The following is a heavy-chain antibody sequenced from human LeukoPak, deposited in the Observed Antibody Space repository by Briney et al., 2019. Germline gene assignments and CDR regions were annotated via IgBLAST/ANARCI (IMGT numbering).Heavy chain of an antibody. J-gene: IGHJ4*02. CDR3: ASPDDSYSSSWPAAY. CDR1: GFTFSSYA. D-gene: IGHD6-13*01. V-gene: IGHV3-30-3*01. CDR2: ISYDGSNK. Sequence: GRSLRLSCAASGFTFSSYAMHRVRQAPGKGLEWVAVISYDGSNKYYADSVKGRFTISRDNSKNTLYLQMNSLRAEDTAVYYCASPDDSYSSSWPAAYWGQGTLVTVSS.